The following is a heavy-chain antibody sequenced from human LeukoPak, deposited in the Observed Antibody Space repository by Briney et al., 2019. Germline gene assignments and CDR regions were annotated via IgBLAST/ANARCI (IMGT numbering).Heavy chain of an antibody. V-gene: IGHV1-46*01. CDR3: AREVARTYYFDY. CDR2: INPSSGST. J-gene: IGHJ4*02. Sequence: ASVKVSCKASGYTFTSYYMHWVRQAPGQGLEWMGIINPSSGSTSYAQKFQGRVTMTRDTSTSTVYMELSSLRSDDTAVYYCAREVARTYYFDYWGQGTLVTVSS. D-gene: IGHD1-14*01. CDR1: GYTFTSYY.